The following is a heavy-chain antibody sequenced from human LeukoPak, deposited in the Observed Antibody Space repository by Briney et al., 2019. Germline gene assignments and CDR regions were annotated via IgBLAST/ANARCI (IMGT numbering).Heavy chain of an antibody. V-gene: IGHV4-59*01. J-gene: IGHJ6*03. Sequence: SETLSLTCTVSGGSISSYYWSWIRQPPGKGLEWIGYIYYSGSTNYNPSLKSRVTISVDTSKNQFSLKLSSVTAADTAVYYCARDGYREGYYYYYHMDVWGKGTTVTVSS. CDR1: GGSISSYY. CDR2: IYYSGST. CDR3: ARDGYREGYYYYYHMDV. D-gene: IGHD5-18*01.